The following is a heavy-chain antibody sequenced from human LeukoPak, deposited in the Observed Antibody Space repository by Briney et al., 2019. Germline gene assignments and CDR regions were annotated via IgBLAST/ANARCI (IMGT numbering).Heavy chain of an antibody. CDR3: ARDDSAFGAFDI. D-gene: IGHD3-3*01. CDR2: LYYSGST. V-gene: IGHV4-59*12. CDR1: GDSISSYY. J-gene: IGHJ3*02. Sequence: SETLSLTCTVSGDSISSYYWSWIRQHPGKGLEWVGYLYYSGSTNYNPSLKSRVTISVDTSKNQFSLKLSSVTAADTAVYYCARDDSAFGAFDIWGQGTMVTVSS.